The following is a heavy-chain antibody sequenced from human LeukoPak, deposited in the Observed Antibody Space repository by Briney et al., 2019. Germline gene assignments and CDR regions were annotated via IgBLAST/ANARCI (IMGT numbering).Heavy chain of an antibody. CDR1: GFTFSSYE. CDR2: ISYDGGNK. D-gene: IGHD1-26*01. V-gene: IGHV3-30*18. CDR3: AKGTLALSGSYSYYYYYYMDV. J-gene: IGHJ6*03. Sequence: HAGGSLRLSCAASGFTFSSYEMNWVRQAPGKGLEWVAVISYDGGNKYYADSVKGRFTVSRDNSKNTLYLQMNSLRAEDTAVYYCAKGTLALSGSYSYYYYYYMDVWGKGTTVTVSS.